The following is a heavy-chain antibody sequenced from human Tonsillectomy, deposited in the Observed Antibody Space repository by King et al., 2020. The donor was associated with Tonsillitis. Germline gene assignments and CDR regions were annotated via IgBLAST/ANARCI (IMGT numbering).Heavy chain of an antibody. Sequence: QLQESGPGLVKPSETLSLTCTVSGGSVSSGSYYWTWIRQPPGKELEGIGYVDYSGFTNYNPSLKSRVTISSDPSKNQFSLKLSSVTAADTAVYYCVRERYPGFDFWGQGTLVTVSS. CDR2: VDYSGFT. J-gene: IGHJ4*02. CDR3: VRERYPGFDF. D-gene: IGHD2-15*01. CDR1: GGSVSSGSYY. V-gene: IGHV4-61*01.